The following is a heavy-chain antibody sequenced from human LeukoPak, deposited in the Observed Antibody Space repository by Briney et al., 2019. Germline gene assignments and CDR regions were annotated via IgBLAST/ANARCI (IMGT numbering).Heavy chain of an antibody. J-gene: IGHJ6*03. Sequence: GGSQRLSCAASGFTFSDYYMSWIRQAPGKGLEWVSYISSSGSTIYYADSVKGRFTISRDNAKNSLYLQMNSLRAEDTAVYYCARDRYCSGGSCYFGHYYYYMDVWGKGTTVTVSS. D-gene: IGHD2-15*01. V-gene: IGHV3-11*04. CDR3: ARDRYCSGGSCYFGHYYYYMDV. CDR1: GFTFSDYY. CDR2: ISSSGSTI.